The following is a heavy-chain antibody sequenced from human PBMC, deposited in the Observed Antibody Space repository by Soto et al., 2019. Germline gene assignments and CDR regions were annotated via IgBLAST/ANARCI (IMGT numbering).Heavy chain of an antibody. CDR1: GGSISTSVW. D-gene: IGHD1-26*01. CDR2: IFHSSSI. V-gene: IGHV4-4*02. CDR3: ATRSTTQDVFEV. Sequence: QVQLQESGPGLVKPSGTLSLTCAVSGGSISTSVWWTWVRQPPGKGLEWIGEIFHSSSINYNPSLQNRVTISEDSSQSQFSLQLTSLTAADTALYYCATRSTTQDVFEVWGQGTMVTVSS. J-gene: IGHJ3*01.